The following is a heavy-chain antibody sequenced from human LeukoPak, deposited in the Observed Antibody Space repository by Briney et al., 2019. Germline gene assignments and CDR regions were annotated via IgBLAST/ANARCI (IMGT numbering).Heavy chain of an antibody. Sequence: PGGSLRLSCAASGFTFSNYAMSWVRQAPGKGLEWVSTISGGGSSTYYADSVKGRFTISRDNSKNTLYLHMNTLRADDTAFYYCAKESTVTPGNVNWFDPWGRGTLVTVSS. J-gene: IGHJ5*02. D-gene: IGHD4-17*01. CDR3: AKESTVTPGNVNWFDP. CDR1: GFTFSNYA. CDR2: ISGGGSST. V-gene: IGHV3-23*01.